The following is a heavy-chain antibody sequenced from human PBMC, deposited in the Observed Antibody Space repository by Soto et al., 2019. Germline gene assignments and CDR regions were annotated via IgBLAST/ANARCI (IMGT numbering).Heavy chain of an antibody. CDR3: ATGEY. CDR2: IGPTGDT. Sequence: EVQLVESGGGLVQSGGSLRLSCAASGFTFSTYDMHWVRQPTGKGLEWVSGIGPTGDTYYPDSVKGRFTISRENAKNSFYLQMNSLRAEDTAVYYCATGEYWGQGTLVTVSS. CDR1: GFTFSTYD. J-gene: IGHJ4*02. V-gene: IGHV3-13*01.